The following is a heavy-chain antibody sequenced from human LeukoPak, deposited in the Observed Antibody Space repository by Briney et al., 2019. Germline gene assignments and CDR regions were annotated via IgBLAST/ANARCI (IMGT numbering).Heavy chain of an antibody. J-gene: IGHJ4*02. CDR1: GGSLSGYY. Sequence: PSETLSLTCAVDGGSLSGYYWSWIRQPPGKGLEWIGEINHSGSTNYNPSLKRRVTISVGTSKNQFSLTLSSVTAAETAVYYCARGLYLKHYDYVWGSYRLGYWGQGTLVTVSS. D-gene: IGHD3-16*02. V-gene: IGHV4-34*01. CDR3: ARGLYLKHYDYVWGSYRLGY. CDR2: INHSGST.